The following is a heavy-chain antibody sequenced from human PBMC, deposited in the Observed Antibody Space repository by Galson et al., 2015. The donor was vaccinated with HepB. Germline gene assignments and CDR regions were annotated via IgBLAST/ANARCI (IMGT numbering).Heavy chain of an antibody. V-gene: IGHV1-69*06. CDR1: GDKFSGYA. Sequence: SVKVSCKASGDKFSGYAITWVRQAPGQGLEWMGGIIPVFGTPHYAQTFQGRLTISADTYRNTAYMELSSLRSGDTAVYSCAGRGPKDYGFVTGQNVRPYGMDFWGQGTTVIVSS. D-gene: IGHD3-9*01. CDR3: AGRGPKDYGFVTGQNVRPYGMDF. CDR2: IIPVFGTP. J-gene: IGHJ6*02.